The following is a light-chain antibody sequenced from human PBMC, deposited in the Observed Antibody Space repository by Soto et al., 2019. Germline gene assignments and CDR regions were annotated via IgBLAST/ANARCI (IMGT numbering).Light chain of an antibody. V-gene: IGKV1-39*01. Sequence: DIQMTQSPSSLSASVGDRVTITCRASENIGKYLNWYQQKQGKAPKIVIYGASSLQSGVPSRFSGSGSGTDFTLTIGSLQPEDFAIYYCQQSFSTHALTFGGGTKVEIK. J-gene: IGKJ4*01. CDR2: GAS. CDR3: QQSFSTHALT. CDR1: ENIGKY.